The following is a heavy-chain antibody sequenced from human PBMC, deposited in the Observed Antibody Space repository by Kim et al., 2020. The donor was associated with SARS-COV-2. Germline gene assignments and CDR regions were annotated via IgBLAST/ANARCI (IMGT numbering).Heavy chain of an antibody. Sequence: SGMGRFTTSRDKSKNSLYLQMNSLRAEDTAVYYCAIDGGLVGYYDYYYMDVWGKGTTVTVSS. CDR3: AIDGGLVGYYDYYYMDV. J-gene: IGHJ6*03. V-gene: IGHV3-43D*03. D-gene: IGHD3-16*01.